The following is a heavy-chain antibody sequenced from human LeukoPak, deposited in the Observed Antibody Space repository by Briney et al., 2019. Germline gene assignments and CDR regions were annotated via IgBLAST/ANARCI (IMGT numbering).Heavy chain of an antibody. CDR3: ARGSAVAGTTVFDY. CDR1: GGSISNYY. CDR2: IYSSGST. J-gene: IGHJ4*02. D-gene: IGHD6-19*01. Sequence: LETLSLTCTVSGGSISNYYWNWIRQPAGKGLEWIGRIYSSGSTNYNPSLKSRVTMSVDASKNQFSLKLTSVTAADTAVYYCARGSAVAGTTVFDYWGQGTLVTVSS. V-gene: IGHV4-4*07.